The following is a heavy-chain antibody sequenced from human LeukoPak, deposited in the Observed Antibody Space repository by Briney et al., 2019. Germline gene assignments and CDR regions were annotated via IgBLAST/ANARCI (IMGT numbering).Heavy chain of an antibody. V-gene: IGHV3-7*01. J-gene: IGHJ6*02. CDR1: GFTFNNYW. CDR2: INQDGTEK. D-gene: IGHD1-7*01. Sequence: GGSLRLSCAASGFTFNNYWVSWVRQAPGKRLQWVANINQDGTEKHYVDSVRDRFSISRDNAKNSLYLQMNSLRAEDTAVYYCASNWNYIRGYGMDDWGQGTTVTVSS. CDR3: ASNWNYIRGYGMDD.